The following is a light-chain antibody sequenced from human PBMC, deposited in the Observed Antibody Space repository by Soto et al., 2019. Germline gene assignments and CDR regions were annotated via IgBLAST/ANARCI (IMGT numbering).Light chain of an antibody. CDR1: QSISSY. Sequence: DLQMTQSPSSLSASVGDRVTITCRASQSISSYLNWYQQKPGKAPKLLIYAASSLQSGVPSRFSGSGSGTDFTLTISSLQPEDFATYYCQQSYSTPGLFTFGPGTKVDIK. V-gene: IGKV1-39*01. J-gene: IGKJ3*01. CDR2: AAS. CDR3: QQSYSTPGLFT.